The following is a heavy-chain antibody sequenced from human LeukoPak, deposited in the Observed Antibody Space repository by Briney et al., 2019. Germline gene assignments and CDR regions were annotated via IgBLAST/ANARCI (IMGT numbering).Heavy chain of an antibody. CDR3: ARDRDEYSSSEGFDY. D-gene: IGHD6-6*01. CDR2: IIPIFGTA. V-gene: IGHV1-69*13. J-gene: IGHJ4*02. CDR1: GGTFSSYA. Sequence: ASVKVSCKASGGTFSSYAISWVRQATGQGLEWMGGIIPIFGTANYAQKFQGRVTITADESTSTAYMELSSLRSEDTAVYYCARDRDEYSSSEGFDYWGQGTLVTVSS.